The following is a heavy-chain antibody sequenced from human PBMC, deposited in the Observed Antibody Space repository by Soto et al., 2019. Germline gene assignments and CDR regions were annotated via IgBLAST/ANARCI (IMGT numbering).Heavy chain of an antibody. D-gene: IGHD3-9*01. CDR2: MNPNSGNT. CDR3: ARPSFSTAGYFDWSGSQIYGMDV. V-gene: IGHV1-8*01. J-gene: IGHJ6*01. CDR1: GYTFTSYD. Sequence: ASVKFSCKASGYTFTSYDINWLRQATGRGREWMGWMNPNSGNTGYAQKFQGRVTMTRNTSISTAYMELSSLRSEDTAVYYCARPSFSTAGYFDWSGSQIYGMDVWGQGTTVTVSS.